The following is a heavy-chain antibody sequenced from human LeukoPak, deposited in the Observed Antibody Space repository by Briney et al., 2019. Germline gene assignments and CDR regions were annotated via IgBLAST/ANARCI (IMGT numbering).Heavy chain of an antibody. D-gene: IGHD6-19*01. J-gene: IGHJ3*02. CDR3: ARGYSSGWYRNDAFDI. V-gene: IGHV1-69*04. Sequence: PGGSLRLSCAASGFTFSSYAISWVRQAPGQGLEWMGRIIPILGIANYAQKFQGRVTITADKSTSTAYMELSSLRSEDTAVYYCARGYSSGWYRNDAFDIWGQGTMVTVSS. CDR2: IIPILGIA. CDR1: GFTFSSYA.